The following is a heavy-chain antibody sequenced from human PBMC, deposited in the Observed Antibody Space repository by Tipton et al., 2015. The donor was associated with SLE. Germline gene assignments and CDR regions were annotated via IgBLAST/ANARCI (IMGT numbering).Heavy chain of an antibody. D-gene: IGHD3-10*01. V-gene: IGHV3-23*01. CDR2: ITGSAKTT. Sequence: SLRLSCAASGFSFSTYAMSWVRQAPGKGLQWVSEITGSAKTTYYADSVKGRFAISRDNSKNTLSLQMDSLRVEDTAVYYCAKSGPRGTSGSLDHWGQGTLVTVSS. CDR3: AKSGPRGTSGSLDH. J-gene: IGHJ5*02. CDR1: GFSFSTYA.